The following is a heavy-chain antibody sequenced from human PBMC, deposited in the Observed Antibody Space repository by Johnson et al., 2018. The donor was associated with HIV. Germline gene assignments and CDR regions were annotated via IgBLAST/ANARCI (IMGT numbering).Heavy chain of an antibody. J-gene: IGHJ3*02. Sequence: VQLVESGGGVVQPGGSLRLSCAASGFTFSSYDMHWVRQATGKGLEWVSAIGTAGDTYYPGSVKGRFTISRENAKNSLYLQMNSLRAGDTAVYYCARGLPSGGRGAFDIWGQGTMVTVSS. D-gene: IGHD3-16*01. CDR2: IGTAGDT. CDR1: GFTFSSYD. CDR3: ARGLPSGGRGAFDI. V-gene: IGHV3-13*01.